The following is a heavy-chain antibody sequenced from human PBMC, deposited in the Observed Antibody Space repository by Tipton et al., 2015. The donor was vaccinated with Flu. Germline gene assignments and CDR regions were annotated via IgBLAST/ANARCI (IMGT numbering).Heavy chain of an antibody. CDR3: ARDPSGAYGLNH. D-gene: IGHD1-26*01. Sequence: TLSLTCSVSGVSISSGDFYWTWIRQHPGKGLEWIGYIHHSGNTYYNPSLKSRVTISVDTSKNQFSLKVNSLTAADTALYFCARDPSGAYGLNHWGQGTLVTVSS. CDR2: IHHSGNT. CDR1: GVSISSGDFY. J-gene: IGHJ5*02. V-gene: IGHV4-31*03.